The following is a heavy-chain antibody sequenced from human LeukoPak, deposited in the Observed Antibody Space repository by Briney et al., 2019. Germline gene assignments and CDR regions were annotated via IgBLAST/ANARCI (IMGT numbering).Heavy chain of an antibody. D-gene: IGHD3-3*02. Sequence: GGSLRLSCGASGFTFSNYEMNWVRQAPGKGLEWVSHISSSGRTIYYTDSVKGRFTISRDNSKNTLYLQMNSLRVEDTAVYYCAALARDYWGQGTLVTVSS. V-gene: IGHV3-48*03. CDR3: AALARDY. CDR2: ISSSGRTI. J-gene: IGHJ4*02. CDR1: GFTFSNYE.